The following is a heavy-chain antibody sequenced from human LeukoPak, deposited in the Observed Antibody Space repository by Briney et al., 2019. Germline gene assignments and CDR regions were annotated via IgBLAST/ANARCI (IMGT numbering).Heavy chain of an antibody. CDR1: GYTFTSNY. J-gene: IGHJ4*02. CDR2: ISPSGGST. CDR3: AREEGYGDYARYYFDY. V-gene: IGHV1-46*01. Sequence: ASVKVSCKAFGYTFTSNYMRWVRQAPGQGPEWMGVISPSGGSTTYAQKFQGRVTLTRDMSTSTDYLELSSLRSEDTAVYYCAREEGYGDYARYYFDYWGQGTLVTVSS. D-gene: IGHD4-17*01.